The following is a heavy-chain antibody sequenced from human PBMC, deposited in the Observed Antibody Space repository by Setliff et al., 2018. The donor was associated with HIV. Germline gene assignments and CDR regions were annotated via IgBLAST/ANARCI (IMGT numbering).Heavy chain of an antibody. D-gene: IGHD2-21*01. Sequence: GASVKVSCKASGYTFSSYDINWVRQATGQGLEWMGWMNPNSGNTGYAQKFQGRVTMTRNTAISTAYMELRRLKSEDTAVYYCATSTLGWSDDAFDTWGQGTMVTVSS. CDR2: MNPNSGNT. J-gene: IGHJ3*02. CDR3: ATSTLGWSDDAFDT. CDR1: GYTFSSYD. V-gene: IGHV1-8*02.